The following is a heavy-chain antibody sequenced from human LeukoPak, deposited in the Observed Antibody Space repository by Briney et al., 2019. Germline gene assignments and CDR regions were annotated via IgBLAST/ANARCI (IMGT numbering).Heavy chain of an antibody. D-gene: IGHD3-3*01. Sequence: ASVKVSCKASGYTFTGYYMHWVRQAPGQGLEWMGWINPNSGGTNYAQKFQGWVTMTRDTSISTAYMELSRLRSDDTAVYYCARGPVLRFLEWLSPSGYYHYGMDVWGQGTTVTVSS. V-gene: IGHV1-2*04. CDR1: GYTFTGYY. J-gene: IGHJ6*02. CDR2: INPNSGGT. CDR3: ARGPVLRFLEWLSPSGYYHYGMDV.